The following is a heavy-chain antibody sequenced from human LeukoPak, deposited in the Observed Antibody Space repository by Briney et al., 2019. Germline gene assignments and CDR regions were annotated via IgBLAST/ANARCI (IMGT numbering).Heavy chain of an antibody. CDR2: ISGSGGST. Sequence: GGSLRLSCAASGFTFSSYAMSWVRQAPGKGLEWVSAISGSGGSTYYADSVKGRFTISRDNSKNTLYLQMNSLRAEDTAVYYCAKEVYSSSWSRSGGGDYWGQGTLVTVSS. V-gene: IGHV3-23*01. CDR1: GFTFSSYA. CDR3: AKEVYSSSWSRSGGGDY. J-gene: IGHJ4*02. D-gene: IGHD6-13*01.